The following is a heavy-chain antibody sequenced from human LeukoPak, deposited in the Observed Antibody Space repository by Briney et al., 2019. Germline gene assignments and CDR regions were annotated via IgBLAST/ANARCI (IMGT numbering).Heavy chain of an antibody. CDR3: ARDPAWGAIDY. Sequence: EGSLRLSCAVSGFSIGSSWMSWVRQTPGKGLEWVADMNEDGSGTYYVDSVKGRFTVSRDNAQNSVYLQMNSLRVGDTGVYYCARDPAWGAIDYWGQGTLVTVSS. CDR2: MNEDGSGT. V-gene: IGHV3-7*01. D-gene: IGHD7-27*01. CDR1: GFSIGSSW. J-gene: IGHJ4*02.